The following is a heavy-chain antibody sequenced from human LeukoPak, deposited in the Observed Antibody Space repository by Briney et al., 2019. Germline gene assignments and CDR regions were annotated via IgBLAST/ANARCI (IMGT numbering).Heavy chain of an antibody. D-gene: IGHD4-17*01. J-gene: IGHJ4*02. CDR3: ARDTAYGDYYFDY. Sequence: PGGSLRLSCAASGFTFSSYSMNWVRQAPGKGLEWVSSISSSSSYIYYADSVKGRFTISRDNAKNSLYLQMNSLRAEDTAVYYCARDTAYGDYYFDYWGQGTLVTVSS. V-gene: IGHV3-21*01. CDR2: ISSSSSYI. CDR1: GFTFSSYS.